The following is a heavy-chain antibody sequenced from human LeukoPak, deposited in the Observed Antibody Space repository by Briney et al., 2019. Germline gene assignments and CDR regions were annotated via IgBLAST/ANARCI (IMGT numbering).Heavy chain of an antibody. V-gene: IGHV4-59*01. J-gene: IGHJ6*02. D-gene: IGHD3-9*01. Sequence: SETLSLTCTVSGGSISSYYWSWIRQPPGKGLEWIGYIYYSGSTNYNPSLKGRVTISVDTSKNQFSLKLSSVTAADTAVYYCARSGDILTGYPYYYYYYGMDVWGQGTTVTVSS. CDR3: ARSGDILTGYPYYYYYYGMDV. CDR1: GGSISSYY. CDR2: IYYSGST.